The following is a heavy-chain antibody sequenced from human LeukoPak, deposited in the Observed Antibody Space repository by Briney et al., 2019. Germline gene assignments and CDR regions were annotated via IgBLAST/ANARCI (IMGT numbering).Heavy chain of an antibody. Sequence: PSETLSLTCALSGYSISSGYYWGWIRQPPGKGLEWIGSIYHSGNTYYNPSLKSRVTISVDTSKNQFSLKLSSVTAADTAVYYCARDGSFYGHLDYWGQGTLVTVSS. CDR2: IYHSGNT. V-gene: IGHV4-38-2*02. J-gene: IGHJ4*02. CDR3: ARDGSFYGHLDY. CDR1: GYSISSGYY. D-gene: IGHD4-17*01.